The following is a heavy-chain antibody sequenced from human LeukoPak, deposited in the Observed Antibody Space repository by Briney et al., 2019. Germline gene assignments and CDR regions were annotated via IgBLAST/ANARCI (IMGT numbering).Heavy chain of an antibody. CDR3: ARDKYSSGWYRVEYYFDY. J-gene: IGHJ4*02. CDR2: ISYDGSNK. CDR1: GFTFSSYA. D-gene: IGHD6-19*01. V-gene: IGHV3-30*04. Sequence: PGGSLGLSCAASGFTFSSYAMHWVRQAPGKGLEWVAVISYDGSNKYYADSVKGRFTISRDNSKNTLYLQMNSLRAEDTAVYYCARDKYSSGWYRVEYYFDYWGQGTLVTVSS.